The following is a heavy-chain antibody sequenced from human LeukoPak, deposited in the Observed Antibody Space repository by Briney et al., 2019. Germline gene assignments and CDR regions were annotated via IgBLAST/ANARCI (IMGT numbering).Heavy chain of an antibody. J-gene: IGHJ4*02. CDR3: AKDRRWQQLARGIDY. Sequence: PGRSLRLSCAASGFTFSSYAMHWVRQAPGKGLEWVAVISYDGSNKYYADSVKGRFTISRDNSKDTLYLQMNSLRVEDTAVYYCAKDRRWQQLARGIDYWGQGTLVTVSS. D-gene: IGHD6-13*01. CDR1: GFTFSSYA. V-gene: IGHV3-30-3*01. CDR2: ISYDGSNK.